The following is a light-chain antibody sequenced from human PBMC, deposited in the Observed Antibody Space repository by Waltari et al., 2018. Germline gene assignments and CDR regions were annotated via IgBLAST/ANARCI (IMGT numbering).Light chain of an antibody. J-gene: IGLJ1*01. V-gene: IGLV2-8*01. CDR2: EVN. Sequence: QSALTQPPSASGSPGQSVTIPCPGTSSDVGGYNDVPWYQQHPGKAPKLMIFEVNKRPSGVPDRFSGSKSGNRASLTVSGLQAEDEADYYCSSYAGSNRDVFGTGTRVTVL. CDR1: SSDVGGYND. CDR3: SSYAGSNRDV.